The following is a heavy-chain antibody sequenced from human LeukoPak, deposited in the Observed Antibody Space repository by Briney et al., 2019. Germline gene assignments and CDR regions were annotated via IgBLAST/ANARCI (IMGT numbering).Heavy chain of an antibody. V-gene: IGHV3-21*01. CDR1: GFTFSTYV. CDR2: ITSSSSYI. D-gene: IGHD4-4*01. Sequence: GGSLTLSCAASGFTFSTYVVNWVRQAPGKGLEWVSSITSSSSYIYYADSVKGRFTISRDNAKNSLFLQMNSLRAEDTAVYYCARVITTLTTYYYYGMDVWGQGTTVTVSS. CDR3: ARVITTLTTYYYYGMDV. J-gene: IGHJ6*02.